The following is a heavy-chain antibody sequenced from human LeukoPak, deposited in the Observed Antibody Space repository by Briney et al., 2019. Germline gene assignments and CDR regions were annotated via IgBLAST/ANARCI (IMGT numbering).Heavy chain of an antibody. CDR2: IYPGGET. CDR1: GVTVSSNY. D-gene: IGHD6-19*01. V-gene: IGHV3-53*01. CDR3: ASPISGQSFDI. Sequence: GGSLRLSCAASGVTVSSNYMSWGRQAPGKGLELVSVIYPGGETYYADFVKGRFTISKDNSKNTLYLQMNSLRAEDTAAYYCASPISGQSFDIWGQGTMVTVSS. J-gene: IGHJ3*02.